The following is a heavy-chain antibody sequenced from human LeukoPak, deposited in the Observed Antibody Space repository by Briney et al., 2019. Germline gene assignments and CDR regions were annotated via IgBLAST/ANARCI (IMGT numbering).Heavy chain of an antibody. D-gene: IGHD6-13*01. CDR3: ARDHQFEGMAAAGTDY. CDR2: IYTSGST. V-gene: IGHV4-4*07. CDR1: GGSISSYY. J-gene: IGHJ4*02. Sequence: SETLSLTCTVSGGSISSYYWGWIRQPAGKGLEWIGRIYTSGSTNYNPSLKSRVTMSVDMSKNQFSLKLSSVTAADTAVYYCARDHQFEGMAAAGTDYWGQGTLVTVSS.